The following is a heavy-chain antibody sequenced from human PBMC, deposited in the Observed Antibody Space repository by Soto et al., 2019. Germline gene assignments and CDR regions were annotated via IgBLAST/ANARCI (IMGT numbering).Heavy chain of an antibody. Sequence: ASVKVSCKVSGYTLTELSMHWVRQAPGKGLEWMGGFDPEDGETIYAQKFQGRVTMTEDTSTDTAYMELSSLRSEDTAVYYCATVTNNPWYYYYGMDVWGQGTTVTVSS. J-gene: IGHJ6*02. V-gene: IGHV1-24*01. CDR3: ATVTNNPWYYYYGMDV. CDR1: GYTLTELS. D-gene: IGHD1-1*01. CDR2: FDPEDGET.